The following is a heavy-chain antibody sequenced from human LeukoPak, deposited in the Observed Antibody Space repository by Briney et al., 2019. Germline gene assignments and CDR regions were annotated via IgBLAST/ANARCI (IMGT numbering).Heavy chain of an antibody. V-gene: IGHV3-23*01. J-gene: IGHJ4*02. CDR3: AKQTAEGDYDFWSGYYGFDY. D-gene: IGHD3-3*01. CDR1: GFTFSTYA. CDR2: ISGNGGST. Sequence: GGPLRLSCAASGFTFSTYAMTWVRQAPGKGLEWVSAISGNGGSTYSADSVKGRFTISRDNSKNTLYLQMNSLRAEDTALYYCAKQTAEGDYDFWSGYYGFDYWGQGTLVTVSS.